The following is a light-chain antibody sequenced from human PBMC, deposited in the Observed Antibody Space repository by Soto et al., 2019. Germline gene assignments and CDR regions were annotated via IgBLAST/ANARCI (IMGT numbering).Light chain of an antibody. J-gene: IGKJ1*01. CDR3: QQYDNWPRT. CDR2: DAS. CDR1: QSVSSN. Sequence: EIVMTQSPATLSVSPGERATLSCRASQSVSSNLAWYQQKPGQPPRLLICDASTRATGIPSRFSGSGSGTEFTLTISSLKSEDFAVYYCQQYDNWPRTFGQGTKVDIK. V-gene: IGKV3-15*01.